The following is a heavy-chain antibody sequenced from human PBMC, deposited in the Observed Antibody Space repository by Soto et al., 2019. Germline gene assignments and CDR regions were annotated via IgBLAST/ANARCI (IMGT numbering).Heavy chain of an antibody. V-gene: IGHV3-48*02. D-gene: IGHD3-22*01. CDR2: ISSSSSTI. CDR1: GFTFSSYS. CDR3: ARDGGRRYYNEYYFDY. Sequence: GGSLRLSCAASGFTFSSYSMNWVRQAPGKGLEWVSYISSSSSTIYYADSVKGRFTISRDNAKNSLYLQMNSLRDEDTAVYYCARDGGRRYYNEYYFDYWGQGTLVTVSS. J-gene: IGHJ4*02.